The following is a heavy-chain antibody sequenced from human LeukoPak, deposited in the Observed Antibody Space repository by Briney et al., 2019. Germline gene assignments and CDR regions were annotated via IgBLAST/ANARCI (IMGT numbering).Heavy chain of an antibody. Sequence: PGGSLRLSCAASGFTVISNYMSWVRQAPGKGLEWVSLIYSGGSTYYADSVKGRFTISRDNSKNTLYLQMNSLRAEDTAVYYCAKYWGGATYYFDYWGQGTLVTVSS. J-gene: IGHJ4*02. V-gene: IGHV3-66*01. CDR2: IYSGGST. CDR1: GFTVISNY. D-gene: IGHD2/OR15-2a*01. CDR3: AKYWGGATYYFDY.